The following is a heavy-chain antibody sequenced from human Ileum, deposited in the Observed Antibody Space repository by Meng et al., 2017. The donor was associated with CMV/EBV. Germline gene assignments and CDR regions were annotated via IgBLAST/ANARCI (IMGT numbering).Heavy chain of an antibody. Sequence: SLKISCAASGFTFYDYAMHWVRQAPGKGLEWVSGISWNSGRIGYADSVKGRFTISRDNAKNSLHLQMNSLRAEDTALYYCAKVLKHYTDYYYYGMDVWGQGTTVTVSS. J-gene: IGHJ6*02. CDR1: GFTFYDYA. V-gene: IGHV3-9*01. D-gene: IGHD3-3*01. CDR3: AKVLKHYTDYYYYGMDV. CDR2: ISWNSGRI.